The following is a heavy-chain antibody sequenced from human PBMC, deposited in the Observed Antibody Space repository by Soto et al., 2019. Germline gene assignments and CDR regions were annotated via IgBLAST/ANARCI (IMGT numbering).Heavy chain of an antibody. CDR1: GGSISSGDYY. CDR2: IYYSGST. V-gene: IGHV4-30-4*01. Sequence: QVQLQESGPGLVKPSQTLSLTCTVSGGSISSGDYYWSWIRQPPGKVLEWIGYIYYSGSTYYNPSLMSRVTIAVDTSKNQFALKLSSVTAADTAVYYCARGEYCSSTSCYDGGVWFDPWGQGTLVTVSS. J-gene: IGHJ5*02. CDR3: ARGEYCSSTSCYDGGVWFDP. D-gene: IGHD2-2*01.